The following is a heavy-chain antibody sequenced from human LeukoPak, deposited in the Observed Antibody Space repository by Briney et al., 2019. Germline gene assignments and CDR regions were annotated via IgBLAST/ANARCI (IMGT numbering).Heavy chain of an antibody. V-gene: IGHV3-23*01. J-gene: IGHJ6*02. CDR1: GFTFSNYG. CDR2: ISGSGDST. Sequence: PGGSLRLSCAASGFTFSNYGMNWVRQAPGKGLEWVSSISGSGDSTYYVDSVKGRFIISRDNSKNTVYLQMNSLRAEDTAVYYCAKDLRGGFINIVRGITTYGMDVWGQGTTVTVSS. D-gene: IGHD3-10*01. CDR3: AKDLRGGFINIVRGITTYGMDV.